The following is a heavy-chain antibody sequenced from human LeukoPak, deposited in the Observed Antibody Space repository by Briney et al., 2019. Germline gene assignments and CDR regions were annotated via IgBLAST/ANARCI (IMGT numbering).Heavy chain of an antibody. D-gene: IGHD7-27*01. J-gene: IGHJ4*02. CDR2: IKQNGDDK. Sequence: PGGSLRLSCAASGFTFNSYWMSWVRQAPGKGLEWVANIKQNGDDKYYVDSVKGRFTISRDNAKNSLYLQMNSLSSDDTAVYYCAKGGWGFDYWGQGTLVTVSS. V-gene: IGHV3-7*03. CDR1: GFTFNSYW. CDR3: AKGGWGFDY.